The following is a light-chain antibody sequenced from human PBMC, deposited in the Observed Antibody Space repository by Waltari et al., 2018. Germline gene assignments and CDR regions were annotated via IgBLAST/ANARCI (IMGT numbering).Light chain of an antibody. CDR2: GAS. CDR3: QQYNEWPRT. J-gene: IGKJ1*01. CDR1: QNVNYY. Sequence: EVVLTQSPATLSVSPGERATLSCRASQNVNYYLALYQQKDGQAPRLLIYGASTRATGIPDRFSGSGSGTEFTLSISSLQSEDFAIYYCQQYNEWPRTFGQGTRVEI. V-gene: IGKV3-15*01.